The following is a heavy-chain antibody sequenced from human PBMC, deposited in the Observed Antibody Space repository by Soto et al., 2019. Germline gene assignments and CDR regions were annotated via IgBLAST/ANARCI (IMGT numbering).Heavy chain of an antibody. CDR2: IYYSGST. Sequence: PSETLSLTCTVSGGSISSGDYYWSWIRQPPGKGLEWIGYIYYSGSTYYNPSLKSRVTISVDTSKNQFSLKLSSVTAADTAVYYCARATYDSSGYYYFDYWGQGTLVTVSS. D-gene: IGHD3-22*01. CDR1: GGSISSGDYY. CDR3: ARATYDSSGYYYFDY. V-gene: IGHV4-30-4*01. J-gene: IGHJ4*02.